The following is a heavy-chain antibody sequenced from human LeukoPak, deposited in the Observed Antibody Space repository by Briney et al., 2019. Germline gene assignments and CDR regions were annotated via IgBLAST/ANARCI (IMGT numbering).Heavy chain of an antibody. Sequence: PTGGSLRLSCAASGFTFSDYAMHWVRQAPGKGLEWVAVILYDGSNKYYADSVKGRFTISRDNSKNTLYLQMNSLRAEDTAVYYCARRSPAPDYWGQGTLVTVSS. CDR1: GFTFSDYA. CDR2: ILYDGSNK. J-gene: IGHJ4*02. CDR3: ARRSPAPDY. V-gene: IGHV3-30*04.